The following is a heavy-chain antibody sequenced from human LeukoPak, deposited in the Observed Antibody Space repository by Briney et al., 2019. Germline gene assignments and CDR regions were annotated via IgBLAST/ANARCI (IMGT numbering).Heavy chain of an antibody. CDR1: GGTFSSYA. Sequence: SVKVSCKASGGTFSSYAISWVRQAPGQGLEWMGGIIPIFGTANYAQKFQGRVTITADESTSTAYMELSSLRSEDTAVYYCAKTGIFGVVISPDFDYWGQGTLVTVSS. D-gene: IGHD3-3*01. CDR3: AKTGIFGVVISPDFDY. V-gene: IGHV1-69*13. J-gene: IGHJ4*02. CDR2: IIPIFGTA.